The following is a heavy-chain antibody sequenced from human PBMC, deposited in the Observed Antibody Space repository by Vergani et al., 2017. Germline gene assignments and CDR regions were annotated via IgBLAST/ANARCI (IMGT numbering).Heavy chain of an antibody. CDR2: IDPSDPYT. CDR3: ARRSWGYCSVGSCYALSYYYGMDV. D-gene: IGHD2-15*01. V-gene: IGHV5-10-1*03. Sequence: EVQLVQSGAEVKKPGESLRISCKGSGYSFTSYWISWVRQMPGKGLEWMGRIDPSDPYTNYSRAFQGHVTISADKSISTAYLQWSSLKASAPAMYYCARRSWGYCSVGSCYALSYYYGMDVWGQGTTVTVAS. J-gene: IGHJ6*02. CDR1: GYSFTSYW.